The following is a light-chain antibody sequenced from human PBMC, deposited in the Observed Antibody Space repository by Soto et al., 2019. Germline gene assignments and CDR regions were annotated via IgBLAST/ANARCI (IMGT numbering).Light chain of an antibody. Sequence: QSVLTQPPSVSAAPGQKVTMSCPGGNSIIGNFYVSWHQQLPGTAPKLLIYENDKRPSGIPDRFSGSKSGTSATLGITGLQTGDEADYYCGTWDSSLSIFVFGTGTKVTVL. V-gene: IGLV1-51*02. CDR2: END. CDR1: NSIIGNFY. CDR3: GTWDSSLSIFV. J-gene: IGLJ1*01.